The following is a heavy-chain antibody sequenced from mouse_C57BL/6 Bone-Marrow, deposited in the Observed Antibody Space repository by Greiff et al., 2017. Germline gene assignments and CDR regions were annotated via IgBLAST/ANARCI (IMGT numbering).Heavy chain of an antibody. J-gene: IGHJ1*03. V-gene: IGHV1-85*01. D-gene: IGHD1-1*01. Sequence: QVQLQQSGPELVKPGASVKLSCKASGYTFTSYDINWVKQRPGQGLEWIGWIYPRDGSTKYNEKFKGKATLTVDTSSSTAYLELHSLTSEDSAVYFCAIWGRYGSSLWWYCDVWGTGTTVTVSS. CDR1: GYTFTSYD. CDR3: AIWGRYGSSLWWYCDV. CDR2: IYPRDGST.